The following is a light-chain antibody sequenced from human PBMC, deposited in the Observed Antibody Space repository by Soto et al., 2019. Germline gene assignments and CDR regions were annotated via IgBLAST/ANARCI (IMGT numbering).Light chain of an antibody. CDR1: QSINIY. J-gene: IGKJ1*01. Sequence: DIQITQSPSSVSASVGDRVTIACRASQSINIYLNWYQQKVGRAPKLLIFAASSLESGVPSRFSGSGSGTEFTLTISSLQSEDFAVYYCQQYNNRPPWTFGQGTKVDIK. CDR3: QQYNNRPPWT. CDR2: AAS. V-gene: IGKV1-39*01.